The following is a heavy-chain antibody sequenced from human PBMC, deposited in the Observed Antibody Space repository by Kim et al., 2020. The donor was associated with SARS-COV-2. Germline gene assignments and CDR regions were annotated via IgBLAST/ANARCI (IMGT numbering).Heavy chain of an antibody. Sequence: SVKVSCKASGGTFSSYAISWVRQAPGQGLEWMGGIIPIFGTANYAQKFQGRVTITADESTSTAYMELSSLRSEDTAVYYCARGRAKSGYANYYYYGMDVWGQGTTVTVSS. J-gene: IGHJ6*02. V-gene: IGHV1-69*13. CDR1: GGTFSSYA. CDR3: ARGRAKSGYANYYYYGMDV. CDR2: IIPIFGTA. D-gene: IGHD5-12*01.